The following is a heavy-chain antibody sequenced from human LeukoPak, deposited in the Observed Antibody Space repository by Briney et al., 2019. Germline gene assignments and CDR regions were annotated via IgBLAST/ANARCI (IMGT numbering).Heavy chain of an antibody. Sequence: GRSLRLSCSASGFTFSNFALHWVRQAPGMGLEWVAAISYDGSSKYYADSVKGRFTISRDNSKNTLYLQMNSLRAEDTAMYYCARGRAVYSDSRGYYPDAFDIWGQGTMVTVSS. V-gene: IGHV3-30-3*01. J-gene: IGHJ3*02. D-gene: IGHD3-22*01. CDR2: ISYDGSSK. CDR3: ARGRAVYSDSRGYYPDAFDI. CDR1: GFTFSNFA.